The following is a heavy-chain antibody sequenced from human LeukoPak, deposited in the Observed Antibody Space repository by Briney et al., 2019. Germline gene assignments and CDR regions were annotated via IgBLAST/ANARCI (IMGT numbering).Heavy chain of an antibody. CDR1: GGSISSYY. CDR2: INTSGTS. D-gene: IGHD6-25*01. CDR3: AREDGGPRWLDP. V-gene: IGHV4-4*07. J-gene: IGHJ5*02. Sequence: SKTLSLTCTISGGSISSYYWSWIRQPAGKGLEWIGRINTSGTSNDNPSLRSRVTMSVDTSKNQFSLNLSSVTAADTAVYYCAREDGGPRWLDPWGQGTLVTVSS.